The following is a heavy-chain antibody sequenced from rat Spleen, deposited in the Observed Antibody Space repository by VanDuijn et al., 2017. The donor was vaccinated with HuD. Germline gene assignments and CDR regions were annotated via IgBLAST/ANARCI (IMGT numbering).Heavy chain of an antibody. CDR3: VKEANYGGLIDA. CDR2: INTDGGST. CDR1: ILTLCSFW. Sequence: EGQLVGKGGGLVEPGRSLTLPGVASILTLCSFWLSWSGQATGRGLEWVSSINTDGGSTYYSDSVRGRFTISRENAENTVYLQMNSLRSEDTATYYCVKEANYGGLIDAWGQGGSVTVSS. V-gene: IGHV5-58*01. J-gene: IGHJ4*01. D-gene: IGHD1-11*01.